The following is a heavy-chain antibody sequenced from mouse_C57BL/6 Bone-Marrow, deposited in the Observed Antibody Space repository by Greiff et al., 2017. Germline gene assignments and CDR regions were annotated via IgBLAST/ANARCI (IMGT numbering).Heavy chain of an antibody. CDR1: GYTFTGYW. Sequence: QVTLKVSGAELMKPGASVKLSCKATGYTFTGYWIEWVKQRPGHGLEWIGEILPGSGSTNYNEKFKGKATFTADTSSNTAYMQLSSLTTEDSAIYYCARGGVWLRRRGDYYAMDYWGQGTSVTVSS. CDR2: ILPGSGST. J-gene: IGHJ4*01. V-gene: IGHV1-9*01. D-gene: IGHD2-2*01. CDR3: ARGGVWLRRRGDYYAMDY.